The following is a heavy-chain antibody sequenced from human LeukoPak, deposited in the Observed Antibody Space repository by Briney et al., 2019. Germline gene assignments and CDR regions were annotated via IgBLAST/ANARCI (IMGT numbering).Heavy chain of an antibody. D-gene: IGHD3-9*01. Sequence: SETLSLTCTVSGDSITSYYWTWIRQPPGKALEWIGYIYYSGSTNYSPSLKSRVTISLDKSKTQFFLKLSSVAAAHTAVYYCARLSSYGILTGNSWFDSWGQGTLVIVSS. J-gene: IGHJ5*01. V-gene: IGHV4-59*08. CDR1: GDSITSYY. CDR2: IYYSGST. CDR3: ARLSSYGILTGNSWFDS.